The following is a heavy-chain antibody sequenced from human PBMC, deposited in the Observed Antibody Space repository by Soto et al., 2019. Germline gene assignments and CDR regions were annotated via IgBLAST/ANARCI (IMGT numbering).Heavy chain of an antibody. J-gene: IGHJ6*02. D-gene: IGHD2-2*01. CDR1: GYTFTSYG. CDR2: ISAYNGNT. V-gene: IGHV1-18*01. Sequence: ASVKVSCKASGYTFTSYGISWVRQAPGQGLEWMGWISAYNGNTNYAQKLQGRVTMTTDTSTSTAYMELRSLRSDDTAVYYCARGYCSSTSCYPTPPLYGMDVWGQGTTVTVSS. CDR3: ARGYCSSTSCYPTPPLYGMDV.